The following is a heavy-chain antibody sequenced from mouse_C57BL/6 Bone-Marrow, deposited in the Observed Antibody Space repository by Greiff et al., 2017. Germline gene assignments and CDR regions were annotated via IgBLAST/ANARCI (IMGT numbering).Heavy chain of an antibody. CDR1: GFTFSSYG. CDR2: ISSGGSYT. V-gene: IGHV5-6*01. D-gene: IGHD1-1*01. CDR3: ARLFHPSYYYGSGWYFDV. J-gene: IGHJ1*03. Sequence: EVKLMESGGDLVKPGGSLKLSCAASGFTFSSYGMSWVRQTPDKRLEWVATISSGGSYTYYPDNVKGRVTISRDNAKNTLYLQMSSLKSEDTAMYYCARLFHPSYYYGSGWYFDVWGTEATVTVSS.